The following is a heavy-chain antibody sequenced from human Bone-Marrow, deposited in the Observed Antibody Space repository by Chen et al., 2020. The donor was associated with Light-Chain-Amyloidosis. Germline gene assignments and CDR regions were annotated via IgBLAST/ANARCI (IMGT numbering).Heavy chain of an antibody. D-gene: IGHD1-26*01. J-gene: IGHJ4*02. V-gene: IGHV3-21*01. CDR2: ISRSSSHI. CDR3: ARGGSYYYFDY. CDR1: GFTFSSYT. Sequence: VQLVESGGGVVKPGGSLRLSCVASGFTFSSYTMNWVRQTPGRGLEWVSSISRSSSHIYYADSMRGRFTISRDNAKNSLYLQMNNLRAEDTAVYYCARGGSYYYFDYWGQGILVTVSS.